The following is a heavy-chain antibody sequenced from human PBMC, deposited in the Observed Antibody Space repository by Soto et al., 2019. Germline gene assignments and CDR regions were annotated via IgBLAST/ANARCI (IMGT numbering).Heavy chain of an antibody. D-gene: IGHD6-6*01. CDR1: GFTFSSYA. Sequence: EVQLLESGGGLVQPGESLRLSCAASGFTFSSYAMSWVRQAPGKGLEWGSVISGSDDSTYYADSVKGRFTITRDNPKNTLYMQKNSPRAEETAGYYCAKRRSSYKFAYWRQRALFSVSS. V-gene: IGHV3-23*01. J-gene: IGHJ4*02. CDR2: ISGSDDST. CDR3: AKRRSSYKFAY.